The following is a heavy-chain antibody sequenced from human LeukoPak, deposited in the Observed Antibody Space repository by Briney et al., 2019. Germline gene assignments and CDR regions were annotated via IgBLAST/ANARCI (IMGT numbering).Heavy chain of an antibody. V-gene: IGHV3-48*01. J-gene: IGHJ6*03. CDR1: GFTFSSYS. CDR2: ISSSSSTI. Sequence: GGSLRLSCAASGFTFSSYSMNWVRQAPGKGLEWVSYISSSSSTIYYADSVKGRFTISRDNAKNSLYLQMNSLRAEDTAVYYCARDGLVGQYPMGVWGKGTTVTVSS. D-gene: IGHD2-15*01. CDR3: ARDGLVGQYPMGV.